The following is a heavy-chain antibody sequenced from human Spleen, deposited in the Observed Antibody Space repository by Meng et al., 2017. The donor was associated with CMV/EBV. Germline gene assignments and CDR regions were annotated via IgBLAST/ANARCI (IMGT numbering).Heavy chain of an antibody. J-gene: IGHJ4*02. CDR3: ARDAGIAVAGTLGY. CDR2: INPNRGDT. CDR1: GYTFTGYY. D-gene: IGHD6-19*01. V-gene: IGHV1-2*06. Sequence: ASVKVSCKASGYTFTGYYVHWVRQAPGQGLEWMGRINPNRGDTHYAQKLQGRVSMTTDTSTSTAYMELRSLRSDDTAVYSCARDAGIAVAGTLGYWGQGTLVTVSS.